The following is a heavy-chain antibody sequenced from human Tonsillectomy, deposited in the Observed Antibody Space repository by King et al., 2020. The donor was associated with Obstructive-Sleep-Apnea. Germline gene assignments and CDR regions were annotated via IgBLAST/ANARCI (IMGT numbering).Heavy chain of an antibody. CDR3: AREGYSSGWAPAFDI. CDR2: KSFDGSN. CDR1: GFTVNNYV. J-gene: IGHJ3*02. D-gene: IGHD6-19*01. Sequence: VQLVESGGGVVQPGRSLRLSCAASGFTVNNYVMHWVRQAPGKGLEWVTVKSFDGSNNYAYSVKGRFTVSRDDSKNTLYLQMNSLRAEDTAVYYCAREGYSSGWAPAFDIWGQGTMVTVSS. V-gene: IGHV3-30*04.